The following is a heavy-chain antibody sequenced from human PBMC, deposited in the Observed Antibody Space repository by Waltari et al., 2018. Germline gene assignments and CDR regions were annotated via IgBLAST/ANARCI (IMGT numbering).Heavy chain of an antibody. V-gene: IGHV4-39*01. J-gene: IGHJ5*02. CDR2: IYYSGSP. CDR3: ARHGLTNWFDP. Sequence: QLQLQESGAGLVKPSETLSLTCTVSGGSIRSSSYYWGWIRQPPGKGLEWIGGIYYSGSPYYNPSLKSRVTISVDTSKNQFSLKLSSVTAADTAVYYCARHGLTNWFDPWGQGTLVTVSS. CDR1: GGSIRSSSYY. D-gene: IGHD7-27*01.